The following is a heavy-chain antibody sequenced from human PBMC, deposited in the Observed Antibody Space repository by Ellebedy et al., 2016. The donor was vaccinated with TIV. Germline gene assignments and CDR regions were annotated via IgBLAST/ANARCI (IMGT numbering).Heavy chain of an antibody. Sequence: ASVKVSCKASGGTFSSYAISWVRQAPGQGLEWMGWISAYNGNTNYAQKLQGRVTMTTDTSTSTAYMELRSLRSDDTAVYYCARDAGPGYSGSYWDYYYYYGMDVWGRGTTVTVSS. CDR2: ISAYNGNT. J-gene: IGHJ6*02. V-gene: IGHV1-18*01. CDR1: GGTFSSYA. CDR3: ARDAGPGYSGSYWDYYYYYGMDV. D-gene: IGHD1-26*01.